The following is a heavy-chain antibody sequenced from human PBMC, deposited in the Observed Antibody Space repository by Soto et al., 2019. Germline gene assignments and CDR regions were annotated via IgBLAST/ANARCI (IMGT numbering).Heavy chain of an antibody. CDR2: IIPVLGRA. CDR1: GGTFDTFA. V-gene: IGHV1-69*13. D-gene: IGHD5-18*01. J-gene: IGHJ4*02. Sequence: SVKVSCKASGGTFDTFAFSWVRQAPGQGLEWLGGIIPVLGRANYAQRFQDRVSASADGSTSTAFMELSSLNSDDTAVYYCARGPWTQEGPKYYFDFWGQGTLVTVSS. CDR3: ARGPWTQEGPKYYFDF.